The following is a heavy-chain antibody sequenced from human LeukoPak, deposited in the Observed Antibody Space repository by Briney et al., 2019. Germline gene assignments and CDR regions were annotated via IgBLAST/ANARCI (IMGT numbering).Heavy chain of an antibody. CDR1: GYTFTGYY. CDR2: INPNSGGT. J-gene: IGHJ4*02. CDR3: ARGVRVVPAAITDY. D-gene: IGHD2-2*02. V-gene: IGHV1-2*02. Sequence: ASVKVSCKASGYTFTGYYMHWVRQAPGQGLEWMGWINPNSGGTNYAQKFQGRVTMTRDTSVSTAYMELSRLRSDDTAVYYCARGVRVVPAAITDYWGQGTLVTVSS.